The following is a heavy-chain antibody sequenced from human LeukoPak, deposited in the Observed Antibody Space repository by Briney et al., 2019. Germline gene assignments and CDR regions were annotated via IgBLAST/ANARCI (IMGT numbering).Heavy chain of an antibody. Sequence: GGSLRLSCAASGFSFSNYWMTWVRQAPGKGLEWVSSISSSSSYIYYADSVKGRFTISRDNAKNSLYLQMNSLRAEDTAVYYCARDQRFLEWLPLDYWGQGTLVTVSS. D-gene: IGHD3-3*01. CDR1: GFSFSNYW. CDR3: ARDQRFLEWLPLDY. CDR2: ISSSSSYI. J-gene: IGHJ4*02. V-gene: IGHV3-21*01.